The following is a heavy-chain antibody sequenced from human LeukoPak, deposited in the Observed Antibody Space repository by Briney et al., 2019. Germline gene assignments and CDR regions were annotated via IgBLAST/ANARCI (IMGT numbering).Heavy chain of an antibody. J-gene: IGHJ3*02. D-gene: IGHD6-13*01. CDR1: GGSISSYY. V-gene: IGHV4-59*08. Sequence: SETLSLTCAASGGSISSYYWSWIRQPPGKGLEWIGYMYYTGSTNYNPSLKSRVTMSVDTSKNESSLKMTSVTAADTAVYYCVRLQAGFDIWGQGTMVTVSS. CDR2: MYYTGST. CDR3: VRLQAGFDI.